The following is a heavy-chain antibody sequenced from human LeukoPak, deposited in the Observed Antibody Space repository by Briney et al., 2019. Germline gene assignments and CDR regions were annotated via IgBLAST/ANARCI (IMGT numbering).Heavy chain of an antibody. CDR1: GYTFTGYY. D-gene: IGHD3-9*01. CDR2: INPNGGGT. Sequence: ASVKVSCKASGYTFTGYYMHWVRQAPGQGLEWMGWINPNGGGTNYAQKFQGRVTMTRDTSISTAYMELSRLRSDDTAVYYCARGRARTYYDILTGYFSWFDPWGQGTLVTVSS. V-gene: IGHV1-2*02. CDR3: ARGRARTYYDILTGYFSWFDP. J-gene: IGHJ5*02.